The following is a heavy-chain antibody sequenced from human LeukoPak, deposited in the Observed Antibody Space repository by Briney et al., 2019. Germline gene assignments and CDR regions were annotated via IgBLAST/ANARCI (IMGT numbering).Heavy chain of an antibody. D-gene: IGHD6-13*01. CDR1: GGSISSYY. J-gene: IGHJ5*02. V-gene: IGHV4-4*07. CDR3: ARDLGGYSSRSYNWFDP. Sequence: SETLSLTCTVSGGSISSYYWSWIRQPAGKGLEWIGRIYTSGSTNYNPSLKSRVTMSVDTSKNQFSLELSSVTAADTAVYYCARDLGGYSSRSYNWFDPWGQGTLVTVSS. CDR2: IYTSGST.